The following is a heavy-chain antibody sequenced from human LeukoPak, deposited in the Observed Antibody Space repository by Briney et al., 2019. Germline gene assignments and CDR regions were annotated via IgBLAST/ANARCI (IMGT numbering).Heavy chain of an antibody. D-gene: IGHD6-13*01. CDR3: ARIVGQQRDS. J-gene: IGHJ4*02. Sequence: SQTLSLTCAISGDSVSSNSAAWNWIRQSPPRGLEWLGRTYYRSKWSNDYALSVKGRITINPDTAKNQFSLQLKYVTPEDTAVYYCARIVGQQRDSWGQGTLVTVSS. CDR2: TYYRSKWSN. CDR1: GDSVSSNSAA. V-gene: IGHV6-1*01.